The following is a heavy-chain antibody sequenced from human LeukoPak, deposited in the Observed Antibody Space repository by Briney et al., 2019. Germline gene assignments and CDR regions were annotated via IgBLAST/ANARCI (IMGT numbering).Heavy chain of an antibody. CDR3: ATVQSGYCSGGSCYQVQHYYFDY. J-gene: IGHJ4*02. D-gene: IGHD2-15*01. CDR2: FDPEDGET. Sequence: ASVKVSCKVSGYTLTELSMHWVRQAPGKGLERMGGFDPEDGETIYAQKFQGRVTMTEDTSTDTAYMELSSLRSEDTAVYYCATVQSGYCSGGSCYQVQHYYFDYWGQGTLVTVSS. CDR1: GYTLTELS. V-gene: IGHV1-24*01.